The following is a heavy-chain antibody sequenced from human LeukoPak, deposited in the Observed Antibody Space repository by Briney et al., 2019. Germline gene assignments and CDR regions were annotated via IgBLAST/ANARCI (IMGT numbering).Heavy chain of an antibody. CDR2: IYFTGRT. D-gene: IGHD3-3*01. V-gene: IGHV4-59*01. CDR1: GGSISTYY. CDR3: ARGGYDSDFDY. Sequence: PSETLSLTCTVSGGSISTYYWSWIRLPPGKGLEWIAYIYFTGRTQYNPPLKNRVTISVDTSKNQFSLRLSSVTPADTAVYYCARGGYDSDFDYWGQGTLVTVSS. J-gene: IGHJ4*02.